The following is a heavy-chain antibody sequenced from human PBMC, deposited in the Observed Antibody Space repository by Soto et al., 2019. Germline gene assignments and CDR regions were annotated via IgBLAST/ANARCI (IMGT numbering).Heavy chain of an antibody. CDR3: ARGGQGGMDV. V-gene: IGHV1-46*01. CDR1: GYTFTNYY. J-gene: IGHJ6*02. CDR2: INPTGGST. Sequence: ASVKFSCKASGYTFTNYYMHWVRQAPGQGLEWMGIINPTGGSTYYAQKFQGRVTMTSDTSTTTVYMELSSLRSEDTAVYYCARGGQGGMDVWGQETSVTVSS. D-gene: IGHD1-26*01.